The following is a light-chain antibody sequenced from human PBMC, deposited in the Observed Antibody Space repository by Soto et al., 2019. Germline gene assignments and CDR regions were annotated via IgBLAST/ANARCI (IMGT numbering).Light chain of an antibody. CDR2: EVT. V-gene: IGLV2-14*01. Sequence: QTVLTQPSSVTWSPGQSIAISCTGSSSEVGGYNYVSWYQHHPGKAPKLIIFEVTNRPSGVSNRFSGSKSGNTASLTISGLQAEDEADYYCISYTSGSIHYVFGTGTKVTVL. CDR3: ISYTSGSIHYV. J-gene: IGLJ1*01. CDR1: SSEVGGYNY.